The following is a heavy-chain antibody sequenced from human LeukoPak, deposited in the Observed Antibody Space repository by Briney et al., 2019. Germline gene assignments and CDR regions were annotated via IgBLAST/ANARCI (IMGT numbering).Heavy chain of an antibody. J-gene: IGHJ5*02. CDR2: IIPIFGTA. Sequence: SVKVSCKASGGTFSSYAISWVRQAPGQGLEWMGGIIPIFGTANYAQKFQGRVTITADKSTSTAYMELSSLRSEDTAVYYCARVVVGATSWFDPWGQGTLVTVSS. D-gene: IGHD1-26*01. CDR1: GGTFSSYA. CDR3: ARVVVGATSWFDP. V-gene: IGHV1-69*06.